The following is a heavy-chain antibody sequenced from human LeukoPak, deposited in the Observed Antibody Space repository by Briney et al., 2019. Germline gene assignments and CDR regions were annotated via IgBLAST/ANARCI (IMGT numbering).Heavy chain of an antibody. J-gene: IGHJ4*02. CDR1: GYSFSNYG. D-gene: IGHD6-25*01. V-gene: IGHV1-18*01. CDR3: ARDSHSTGLDS. CDR2: ISAYNGNT. Sequence: ASVKVSCKASGYSFSNYGISWVRQAPGQGLEWMGWISAYNGNTNYAQKLQGRAIVTTDTSTSTAYMELRSLRSDDTAVYYCARDSHSTGLDSWGQGTLVTVSS.